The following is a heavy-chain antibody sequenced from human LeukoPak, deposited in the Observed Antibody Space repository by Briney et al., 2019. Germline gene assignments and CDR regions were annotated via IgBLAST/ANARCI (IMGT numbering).Heavy chain of an antibody. CDR2: ILSKIGGETT. D-gene: IGHD2-2*02. CDR3: TTGDCRSTSCYTDYYYYYMDV. V-gene: IGHV3-15*01. J-gene: IGHJ6*03. CDR1: GLTFSNAW. Sequence: PGGSLRLSCAASGLTFSNAWMSWVRQAPGKELEWVGRILSKIGGETTEYAASVKGRFTISRDDSKNTLYLQMNSLKTEDTAVYYCTTGDCRSTSCYTDYYYYYMDVWGKGTTVTVSS.